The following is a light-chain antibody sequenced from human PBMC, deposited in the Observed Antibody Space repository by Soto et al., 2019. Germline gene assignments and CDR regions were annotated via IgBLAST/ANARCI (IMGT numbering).Light chain of an antibody. J-gene: IGKJ4*01. CDR2: KIS. V-gene: IGKV2-24*01. CDR3: MQGTQFPLT. Sequence: DIVMTQTPLSSPVTPGQPASISCRSSQSLLHSDGNTYLYWLQQRPGQPPRLLIYKISNLLSGVRDRFSGSGAGTDFTLTISRVEAEDVGIYYCMQGTQFPLTFGGGTKVEIK. CDR1: QSLLHSDGNTY.